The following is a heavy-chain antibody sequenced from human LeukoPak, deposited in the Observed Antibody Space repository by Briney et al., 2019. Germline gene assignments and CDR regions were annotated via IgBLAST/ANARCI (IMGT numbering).Heavy chain of an antibody. CDR3: ARGDRDPFDY. V-gene: IGHV3-20*04. J-gene: IGHJ4*02. Sequence: GGSLRLSCAASGFTFDDYGMSWVRQAPGKGLEWVSGINWNGGSTGYADSVKGRFTISRDNSKNTLYLQLNSLTAEDTAAYYCARGDRDPFDYWGQGTLVTVSS. D-gene: IGHD2-21*02. CDR2: INWNGGST. CDR1: GFTFDDYG.